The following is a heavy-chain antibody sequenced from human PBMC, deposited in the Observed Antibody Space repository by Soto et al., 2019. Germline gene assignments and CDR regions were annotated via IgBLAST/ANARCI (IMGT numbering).Heavy chain of an antibody. D-gene: IGHD6-13*01. CDR3: ARQWGSSSWYYYYYGIDV. J-gene: IGHJ6*02. CDR1: GGSISSSSYY. V-gene: IGHV4-39*01. Sequence: SETLSLTCTVSGGSISSSSYYWGWIRQPPGKGLEWIGSIYYSGSTYYNPSLKSRVTISVDTSKNQFSLKLSSVTAADTAVYYCARQWGSSSWYYYYYGIDVWGQGNTVTVSS. CDR2: IYYSGST.